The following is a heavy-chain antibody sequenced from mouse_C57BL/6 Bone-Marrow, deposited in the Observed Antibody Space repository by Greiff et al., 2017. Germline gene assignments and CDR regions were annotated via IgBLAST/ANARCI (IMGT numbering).Heavy chain of an antibody. D-gene: IGHD1-1*01. J-gene: IGHJ3*01. CDR1: GFTFSNYW. CDR3: TGTKGFAY. CDR2: IRLKSDNYAT. Sequence: EVKLVESGGGLVQPGGSMKLSCVASGFTFSNYWMNWVRQSPEKGLEWVAQIRLKSDNYATHYAESVKGRFTISRDDSKSSVYLQMNNLRAEDTGIYYCTGTKGFAYWGQGTLVTVSA. V-gene: IGHV6-3*01.